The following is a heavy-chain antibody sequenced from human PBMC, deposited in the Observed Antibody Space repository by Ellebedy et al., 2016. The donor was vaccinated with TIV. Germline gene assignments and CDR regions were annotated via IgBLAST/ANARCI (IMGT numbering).Heavy chain of an antibody. CDR2: IHADDST. CDR1: GFTVNSIH. V-gene: IGHV3-53*01. Sequence: GGSLRLSCTASGFTVNSIHMSWVRQAPGKGLEWVSIIHADDSTYYRDSVKGRFTISRDTSRNTVYVQMNDLRAEDTAVYYCARRYIPAAWAFDLWGQGTMVTVSS. J-gene: IGHJ3*01. D-gene: IGHD6-13*01. CDR3: ARRYIPAAWAFDL.